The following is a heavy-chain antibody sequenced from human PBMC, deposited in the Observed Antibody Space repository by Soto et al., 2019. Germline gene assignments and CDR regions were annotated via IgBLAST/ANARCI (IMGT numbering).Heavy chain of an antibody. CDR2: INHSGST. CDR3: ARGNTMVRGVIIRRAFDI. V-gene: IGHV4-34*01. CDR1: GGSFSGYY. Sequence: SETLSLTCAVYGGSFSGYYWSWIRQPPGKGLEWIGEINHSGSTNYNPSLKSRVTISVDTSKNQFSLKLSSVTAADTAVYYCARGNTMVRGVIIRRAFDIWGQGTMVTVSS. J-gene: IGHJ3*02. D-gene: IGHD3-10*01.